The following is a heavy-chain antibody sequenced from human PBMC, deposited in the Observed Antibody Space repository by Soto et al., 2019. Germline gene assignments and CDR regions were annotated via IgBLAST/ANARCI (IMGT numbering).Heavy chain of an antibody. V-gene: IGHV4-34*01. Sequence: QVQLQQWGAGLLKPSETLSLTCAVYGGSFSGYYWSWIRQPPGKGLEWIGEINHSGSTNYNPSLKNLVNISVETSKNQVSLKLSFVTAADTAVYYCARGPIKRYSSSQSYFQHWGQGTLVTVSS. CDR3: ARGPIKRYSSSQSYFQH. D-gene: IGHD6-13*01. CDR2: INHSGST. CDR1: GGSFSGYY. J-gene: IGHJ1*01.